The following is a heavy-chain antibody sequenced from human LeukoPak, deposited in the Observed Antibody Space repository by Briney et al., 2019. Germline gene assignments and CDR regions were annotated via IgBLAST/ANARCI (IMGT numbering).Heavy chain of an antibody. Sequence: ASVKVSCKASGYTFTVYYMHWVRQAPGQGLEWMGRINPNSGGTNYAQKFQGRVTMTRDTSISTAYMELNRLRSDDTAVYYCARSPIFGVVYAFDIWGQGTMVTVSS. V-gene: IGHV1-2*06. D-gene: IGHD3-3*01. CDR3: ARSPIFGVVYAFDI. CDR2: INPNSGGT. CDR1: GYTFTVYY. J-gene: IGHJ3*02.